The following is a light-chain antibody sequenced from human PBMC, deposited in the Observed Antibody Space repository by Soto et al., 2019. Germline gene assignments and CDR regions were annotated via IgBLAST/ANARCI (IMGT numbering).Light chain of an antibody. CDR2: KAS. CDR3: QHYNTYPWT. Sequence: DIQMTQSPSILSASVGDRFTITCRASQSISSWLAWYQQKPGKAPNLLIHKASHLESGVPSRFSGSGSGTEFTLTISSLQPGDFATYYCQHYNTYPWTFGQGTKADIK. CDR1: QSISSW. V-gene: IGKV1-5*03. J-gene: IGKJ1*01.